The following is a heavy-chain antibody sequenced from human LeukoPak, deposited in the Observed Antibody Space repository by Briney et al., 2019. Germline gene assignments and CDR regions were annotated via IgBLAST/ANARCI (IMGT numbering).Heavy chain of an antibody. D-gene: IGHD2-8*01. V-gene: IGHV3-23*01. CDR2: ISGSGGST. CDR1: GFTFSSYA. CDR3: AKRAFGYCTHGVCYFFDY. J-gene: IGHJ4*02. Sequence: GGSLRLSCAASGFTFSSYAMSWVRQAPGKGLEWVSAISGSGGSTYYADSVKGRFTISRDNSKNTLYLRMSSLRAEDTAVYYCAKRAFGYCTHGVCYFFDYWGQGTLVTVSS.